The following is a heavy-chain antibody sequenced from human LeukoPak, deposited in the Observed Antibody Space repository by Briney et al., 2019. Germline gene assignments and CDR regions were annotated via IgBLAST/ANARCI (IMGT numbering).Heavy chain of an antibody. CDR3: ARARYCSSTSCHGGYYYGMDV. J-gene: IGHJ6*02. CDR1: GGSISSGDYY. CDR2: IYYSGST. Sequence: SETLSLTCTVSGGSISSGDYYWSWIRQPPGKGLEWIGYIYYSGSTYYNPSLKSRVTISVDTSKNQFSLKLSSVTAADTAVYYCARARYCSSTSCHGGYYYGMDVWGQGTMVTVSS. D-gene: IGHD2-2*01. V-gene: IGHV4-30-4*01.